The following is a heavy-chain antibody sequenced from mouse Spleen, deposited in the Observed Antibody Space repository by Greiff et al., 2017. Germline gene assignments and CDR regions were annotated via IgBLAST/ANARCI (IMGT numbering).Heavy chain of an antibody. Sequence: VQLQQPGAELVRPGSSVKLSCKASGYTFTSYWMHWVKQRPIQGLEWIGNIDPSDSETHYNQKFKDKATLTVDKSSSTAYMQLSSLTSEDSAVYYCARGNYGSSRFDYWGQGTTLTVSS. J-gene: IGHJ2*01. CDR1: GYTFTSYW. CDR2: IDPSDSET. D-gene: IGHD1-1*01. V-gene: IGHV1-52*01. CDR3: ARGNYGSSRFDY.